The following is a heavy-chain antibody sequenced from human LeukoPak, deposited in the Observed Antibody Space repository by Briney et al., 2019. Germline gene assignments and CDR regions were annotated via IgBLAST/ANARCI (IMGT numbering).Heavy chain of an antibody. CDR2: ISSGSSYI. D-gene: IGHD3-22*01. V-gene: IGHV3-21*01. Sequence: GGSLRLSCAASGFTFSNFNMNWVRQAPGKGLEWVSSISSGSSYIYYADSAKGRFTTSRDNAKNSLYLQMNSLRAEDTAVYYCAKEGDSSSGDYWGQGTLVTVSS. J-gene: IGHJ4*02. CDR1: GFTFSNFN. CDR3: AKEGDSSSGDY.